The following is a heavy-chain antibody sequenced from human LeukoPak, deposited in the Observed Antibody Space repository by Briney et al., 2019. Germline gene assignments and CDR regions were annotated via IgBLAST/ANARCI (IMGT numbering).Heavy chain of an antibody. CDR1: GGTFSSYA. CDR3: ARGSSGWYYYYYYMDV. D-gene: IGHD6-19*01. J-gene: IGHJ6*03. V-gene: IGHV1-69*06. CDR2: IIPIFGTA. Sequence: ASVKVSCKASGGTFSSYAISWVRQAPGQGLEWMGGIIPIFGTANYAQKFQGRVTITADKSTSTAYMELRSLRSDDTAVYYCARGSSGWYYYYYYMDVWGKGTTVTVSS.